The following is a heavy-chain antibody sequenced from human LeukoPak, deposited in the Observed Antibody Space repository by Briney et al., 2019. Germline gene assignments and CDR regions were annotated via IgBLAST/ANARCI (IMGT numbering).Heavy chain of an antibody. V-gene: IGHV4-30-2*01. D-gene: IGHD2-21*02. J-gene: IGHJ4*02. Sequence: SQTLSLTCAVSGGSISSGGYYWSWIRQPPGKGLEWIGEINHGGSTNYNPSLKSRVTISVDTSKNQFSLKLSSVTAADTAVYYCARGLCGGDYETHDYWGQGTLVTVSS. CDR2: INHGGST. CDR3: ARGLCGGDYETHDY. CDR1: GGSISSGGYY.